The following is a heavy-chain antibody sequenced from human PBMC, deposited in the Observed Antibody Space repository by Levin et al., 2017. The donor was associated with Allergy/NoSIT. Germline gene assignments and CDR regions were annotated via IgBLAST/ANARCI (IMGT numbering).Heavy chain of an antibody. Sequence: GGSLRLSCAASGFTFSSYEMNWVRQAPGKGLEWVSYISSSGSTIYYADSVKGRFTISRDNAKNSLYLQMNSLRAEDTAVYYCARACGGSCSNSYDAFDIWGQGTMVTVSS. V-gene: IGHV3-48*03. CDR2: ISSSGSTI. CDR1: GFTFSSYE. CDR3: ARACGGSCSNSYDAFDI. J-gene: IGHJ3*02. D-gene: IGHD2-15*01.